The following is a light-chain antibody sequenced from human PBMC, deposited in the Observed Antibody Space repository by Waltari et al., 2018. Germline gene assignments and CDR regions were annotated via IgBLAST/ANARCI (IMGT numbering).Light chain of an antibody. CDR1: ATDVGGYNY. V-gene: IGLV2-14*03. Sequence: HSALTQPASVSGSPGQSITISCTGTATDVGGYNYVSWYQQHPGKAPKLIIFDVSSRPSGISNRFSGSKFGNTASLTISGVQPEDEADYYCCSFTSSSTWVFGGGTKLTVL. J-gene: IGLJ3*02. CDR2: DVS. CDR3: CSFTSSSTWV.